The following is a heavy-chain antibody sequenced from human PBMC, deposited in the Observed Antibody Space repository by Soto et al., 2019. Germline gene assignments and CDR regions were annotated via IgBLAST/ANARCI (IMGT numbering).Heavy chain of an antibody. CDR1: GYPVTAYY. D-gene: IGHD3-3*01. J-gene: IGHJ3*02. CDR2: INPATGAA. V-gene: IGHV1-2*02. CDR3: ARGGGVGVAGSAAFDM. Sequence: QLHLVQSGAVVKKPGASVTVSCSASGYPVTAYYMHWVRQAPGRGLEWMGGINPATGAAKYTQTFQGRVNLARDTSTSTVFMELGGLTSEDTAVFFWARGGGVGVAGSAAFDMWGQGTLVTVSS.